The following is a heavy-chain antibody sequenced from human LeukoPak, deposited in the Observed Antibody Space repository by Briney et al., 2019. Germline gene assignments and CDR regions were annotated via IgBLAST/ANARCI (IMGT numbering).Heavy chain of an antibody. CDR2: ISYDGYDK. J-gene: IGHJ6*03. Sequence: GGSLRLSCAASGFTFNDYAMYWVRQAPGKGLEWVTLISYDGYDKPYADSVKGRFTISSDNAKNSLYLQMNSLRAEDMALYYCAKGAGPYYYYMDVWGKGTTVTVSS. V-gene: IGHV3-30-3*01. CDR1: GFTFNDYA. CDR3: AKGAGPYYYYMDV. D-gene: IGHD3-16*01.